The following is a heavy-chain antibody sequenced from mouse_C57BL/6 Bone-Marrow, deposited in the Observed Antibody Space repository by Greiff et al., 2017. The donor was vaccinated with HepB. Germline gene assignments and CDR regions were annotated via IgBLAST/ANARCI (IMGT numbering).Heavy chain of an antibody. Sequence: EVMLVESGGGLVQPGASLKLSCAASGFTFSDYGMAWVRQAPRKGPEWVGFISNLAYSIYYAETVTGRFTFSIENAKNTLYLEMSSLRSEDTAMYYCARGDLTYAMDYWGQGTSVTVSS. CDR3: ARGDLTYAMDY. J-gene: IGHJ4*01. V-gene: IGHV5-15*01. CDR1: GFTFSDYG. CDR2: ISNLAYSI.